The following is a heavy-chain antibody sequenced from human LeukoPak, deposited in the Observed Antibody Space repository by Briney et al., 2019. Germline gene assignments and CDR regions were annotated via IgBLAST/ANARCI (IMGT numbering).Heavy chain of an antibody. V-gene: IGHV3-66*01. D-gene: IGHD2-2*01. CDR3: ARDSRSVVVPAAIRANFDY. CDR1: GFAVSSNY. Sequence: GGSLRLSCAASGFAVSSNYMSWVRQAPGKGLEWVSVIYSGGSTYYADSVKGRFTISRDNSKNTLYLQMNSLRAEDTAVYYCARDSRSVVVPAAIRANFDYWGQGTLVTVSS. CDR2: IYSGGST. J-gene: IGHJ4*02.